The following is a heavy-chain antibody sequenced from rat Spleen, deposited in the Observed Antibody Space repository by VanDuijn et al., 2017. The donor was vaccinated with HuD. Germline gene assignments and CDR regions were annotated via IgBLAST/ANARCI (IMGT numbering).Heavy chain of an antibody. V-gene: IGHV5-7*01. Sequence: EVQLVESGGGLVQPGRSLKLSCAASGFTFSDYNMAWVRQAPTKGLEWVATISYDGSDTYYRDSVKGRFSISRDDAKSTLYLQMDSLRSEDTATYHCARAGYLRDWYFDFWGPGAMVTVSS. CDR3: ARAGYLRDWYFDF. CDR1: GFTFSDYN. J-gene: IGHJ1*01. CDR2: ISYDGSDT. D-gene: IGHD2-2*01.